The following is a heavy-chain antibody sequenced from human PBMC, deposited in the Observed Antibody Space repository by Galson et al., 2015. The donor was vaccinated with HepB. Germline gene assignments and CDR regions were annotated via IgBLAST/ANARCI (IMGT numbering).Heavy chain of an antibody. Sequence: LRLSCAASGFAFSGYWMHWVRQVPGKGLVWVSRINPDGSITNYADSVKGRFTISRDNAKNTLYLQMNSLRAEDTAVYYCVSGLSIESWGQGALVTVSS. V-gene: IGHV3-74*01. J-gene: IGHJ4*02. D-gene: IGHD2/OR15-2a*01. CDR1: GFAFSGYW. CDR3: VSGLSIES. CDR2: INPDGSIT.